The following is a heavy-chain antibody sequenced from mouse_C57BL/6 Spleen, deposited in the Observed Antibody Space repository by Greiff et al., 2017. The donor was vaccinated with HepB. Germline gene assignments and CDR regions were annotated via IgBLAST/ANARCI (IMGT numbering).Heavy chain of an antibody. Sequence: QVQLQQPGAELVRPGTSVKLSCKASGYTFTSYWMHWVKQRPGQGLEWIGVIDPSDSYTNYNQKFKGKATLTVDTSSSTAYMQLSSLTSEDSAVYYCARNSFYYYGSRYYFDYWGQGTTLTVSS. D-gene: IGHD1-1*01. CDR2: IDPSDSYT. CDR1: GYTFTSYW. CDR3: ARNSFYYYGSRYYFDY. V-gene: IGHV1-59*01. J-gene: IGHJ2*01.